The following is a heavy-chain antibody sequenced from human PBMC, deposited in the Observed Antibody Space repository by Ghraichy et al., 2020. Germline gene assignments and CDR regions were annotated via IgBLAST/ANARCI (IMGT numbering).Heavy chain of an antibody. Sequence: SETLSLTCTVSGGSVSSGSYYWTWIRQPPGKGLEWIGNIYYSESPNYNPSLKSRVSISVDTSKNQFSLKLSSVTAADTAVYYCARVGGNMWIDNWGQGTLVTVSS. D-gene: IGHD3-10*01. CDR2: IYYSESP. J-gene: IGHJ4*02. CDR1: GGSVSSGSYY. CDR3: ARVGGNMWIDN. V-gene: IGHV4-61*01.